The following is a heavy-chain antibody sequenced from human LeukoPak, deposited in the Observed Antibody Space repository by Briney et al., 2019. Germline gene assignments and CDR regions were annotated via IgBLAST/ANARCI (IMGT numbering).Heavy chain of an antibody. J-gene: IGHJ4*02. Sequence: PGGSLRLSCAASGFTFSSYGMHWVRQAPGKGLEWVAVISYDGSNKYYADSVKGRFTISRDNSKNTLYPQMNSLRAEDTAVYYCAKDREGQHLAGYHFANWGQGTLVTVSS. D-gene: IGHD6-13*01. CDR1: GFTFSSYG. CDR2: ISYDGSNK. V-gene: IGHV3-30*18. CDR3: AKDREGQHLAGYHFAN.